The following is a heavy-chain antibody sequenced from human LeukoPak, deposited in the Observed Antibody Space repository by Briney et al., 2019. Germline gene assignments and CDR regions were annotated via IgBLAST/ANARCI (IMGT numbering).Heavy chain of an antibody. CDR2: IYYSGST. Sequence: SQTLSLTCTVSGGSISSGGYYWSWIRQHPGKGLEWIGYIYYSGSTNYNPSLKSRVTISVDTSKNQFSLKLSSVTAADTAVYYCARGRGASGSYESIFDYWGQGTLVTVSS. J-gene: IGHJ4*02. V-gene: IGHV4-31*03. CDR1: GGSISSGGYY. CDR3: ARGRGASGSYESIFDY. D-gene: IGHD1-26*01.